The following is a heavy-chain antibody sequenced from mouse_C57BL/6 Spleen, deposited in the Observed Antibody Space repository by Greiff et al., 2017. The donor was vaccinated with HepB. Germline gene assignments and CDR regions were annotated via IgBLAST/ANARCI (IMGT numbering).Heavy chain of an antibody. D-gene: IGHD2-4*01. CDR3: ARDDDYEGFAY. J-gene: IGHJ3*01. CDR2: ISYSGST. V-gene: IGHV3-1*01. Sequence: VQLKQSGPGMVKPSQSLSLTCTVTGYSITSGYDWHWIRHFPGNKLEWMGYISYSGSTNYNPSLKSRISITHDTSKNHFFLKLNSVTTEDTATYYCARDDDYEGFAYWGQGTLVTVSA. CDR1: GYSITSGYD.